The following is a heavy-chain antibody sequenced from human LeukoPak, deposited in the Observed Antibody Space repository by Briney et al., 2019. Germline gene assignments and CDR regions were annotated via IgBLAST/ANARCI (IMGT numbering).Heavy chain of an antibody. J-gene: IGHJ6*03. D-gene: IGHD1-1*01. CDR2: ISSSSSTI. CDR3: ARTGTRSYYYYYYYMDV. Sequence: WGSLRLSCAASGFTFSSYSMNWVRQATGKGLEWVSSISSSSSTIYYADSVKGRFTISRDNAKNSLYLQMNSLRAEDTAVYYCARTGTRSYYYYYYYMDVWGKGTTVTVSS. CDR1: GFTFSSYS. V-gene: IGHV3-48*01.